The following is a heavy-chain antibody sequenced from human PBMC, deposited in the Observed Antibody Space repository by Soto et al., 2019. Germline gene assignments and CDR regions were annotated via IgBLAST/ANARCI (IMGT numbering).Heavy chain of an antibody. CDR2: IIPILGIA. CDR1: GGTFSSYT. V-gene: IGHV1-69*02. Sequence: QVQLVQSGAEVKKPGSSVKVSCKASGGTFSSYTVSWVRQAPGQGLEWMGRIIPILGIANYAQKFQGRVTITADKATGTACMELGSLGFEDAAVYDCANPPRYWCQGTLVTVSS. CDR3: ANPPRY. J-gene: IGHJ4*02.